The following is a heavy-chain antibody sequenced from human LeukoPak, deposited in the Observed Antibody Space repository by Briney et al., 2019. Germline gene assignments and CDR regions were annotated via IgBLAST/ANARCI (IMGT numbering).Heavy chain of an antibody. D-gene: IGHD5-12*01. Sequence: PGGSLRLSCAASGFTFSSYAMGWVRQAPGKGLEWVSAISGSGGSTYYADSVKGRFTISRDNSKNTLYLQMNSLRAEDTAVYYCANRFSGYPPEARHWGQGTLVTVSS. J-gene: IGHJ4*02. CDR2: ISGSGGST. CDR3: ANRFSGYPPEARH. CDR1: GFTFSSYA. V-gene: IGHV3-23*01.